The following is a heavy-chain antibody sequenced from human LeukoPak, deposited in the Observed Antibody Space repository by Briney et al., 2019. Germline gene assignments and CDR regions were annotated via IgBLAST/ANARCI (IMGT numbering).Heavy chain of an antibody. Sequence: GGSLRLSCAASGLTFSYAWMSWVRQAPGKGLEWVGRIKSKTDGGTTDYAAPVKGRFAISRDDSKSTLYLQMNSLKTEDTAMYYCATETTGDAFDIWGQGTMVAVSS. J-gene: IGHJ3*02. CDR2: IKSKTDGGTT. CDR1: GLTFSYAW. CDR3: ATETTGDAFDI. V-gene: IGHV3-15*01. D-gene: IGHD4-17*01.